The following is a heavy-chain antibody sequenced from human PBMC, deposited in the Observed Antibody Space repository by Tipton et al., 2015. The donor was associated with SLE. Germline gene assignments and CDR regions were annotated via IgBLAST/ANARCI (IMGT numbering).Heavy chain of an antibody. J-gene: IGHJ6*02. D-gene: IGHD1-1*01. CDR2: MYSGGST. V-gene: IGHV3-23*03. CDR3: AKDIRPSGSYNSGMDV. Sequence: SLRLSCAASGFSFTTYAMSWVRQAPGKGLKWVAVMYSGGSTWYGDSVRGRFIISRNTFQNILYLQMDILRPEDTARYYCAKDIRPSGSYNSGMDVWGQGTTVTVSS. CDR1: GFSFTTYA.